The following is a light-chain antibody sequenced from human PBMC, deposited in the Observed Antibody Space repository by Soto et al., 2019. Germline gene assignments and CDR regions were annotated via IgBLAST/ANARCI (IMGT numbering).Light chain of an antibody. CDR1: ISDVGSHNL. J-gene: IGLJ1*01. Sequence: QSALTQLASVSGSPGQSITISCTGTISDVGSHNLVSWYQQHPDKAPKLIIYEVNERPSGVSSRFSGSKSGNTASLTVSGLRPDDEADYHCCSFAGSNPFPKGFGTRTKVTVL. V-gene: IGLV2-23*02. CDR2: EVN. CDR3: CSFAGSNPFPKG.